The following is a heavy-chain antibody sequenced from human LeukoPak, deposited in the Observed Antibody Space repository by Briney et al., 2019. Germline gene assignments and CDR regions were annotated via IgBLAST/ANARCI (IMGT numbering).Heavy chain of an antibody. CDR2: INAGNGNT. J-gene: IGHJ6*02. CDR1: GYTFTSYA. V-gene: IGHV1-3*01. Sequence: ASVKVSCKASGYTFTSYAMQWVRQAPGQRLEWMGWINAGNGNTKYSQKFQGRVTTTRDTSASTVYMELSSLRSEDTAVYYCARERTYYGMDVWGQGTTVTVSS. CDR3: ARERTYYGMDV.